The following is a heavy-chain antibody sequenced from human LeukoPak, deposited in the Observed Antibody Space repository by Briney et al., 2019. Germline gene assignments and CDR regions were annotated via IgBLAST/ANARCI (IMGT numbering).Heavy chain of an antibody. Sequence: HSGGSLRLSCAASGFTFSSYEMNWVRQAPGKGLEWVSYISSSGSTIYYADSVKGRYTISRDNAKNSLYLQMNSLRAEDTAVYYCARAAAAHFDYWGQGTLVTVSS. CDR2: ISSSGSTI. D-gene: IGHD6-13*01. J-gene: IGHJ4*02. CDR3: ARAAAAHFDY. V-gene: IGHV3-48*03. CDR1: GFTFSSYE.